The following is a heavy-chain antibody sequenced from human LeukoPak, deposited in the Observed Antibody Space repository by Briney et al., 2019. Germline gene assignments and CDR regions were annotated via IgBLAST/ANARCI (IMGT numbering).Heavy chain of an antibody. CDR1: GGTFCRYT. V-gene: IGHV1-69*02. Sequence: LAASVKVSCKASGGTFCRYTIRCVPQSPGQRLEWMGRLFPILGIANYAQKFQGRVTITADKSTSTAYMELSSLRSEDTAVYYCARSSVPAALLFDYWGQGTLVTVSS. D-gene: IGHD2-2*01. CDR3: ARSSVPAALLFDY. CDR2: LFPILGIA. J-gene: IGHJ4*02.